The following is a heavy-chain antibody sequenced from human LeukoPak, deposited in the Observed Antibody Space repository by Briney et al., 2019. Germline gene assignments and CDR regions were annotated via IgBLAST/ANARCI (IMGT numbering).Heavy chain of an antibody. V-gene: IGHV4-39*07. CDR3: ARDSGYYDFWSGYFLSATPGGGFDP. Sequence: SETLSLTCTVSGGSVSSSTNYWGWIRQPPGEGLEWIGTIYYSGSTYYNPSLKSRVTISVDTSKNQFSLKLSSVTAADTAVYYCARDSGYYDFWSGYFLSATPGGGFDPWGQGTLVTVSS. J-gene: IGHJ5*02. CDR2: IYYSGST. CDR1: GGSVSSSTNY. D-gene: IGHD3-3*01.